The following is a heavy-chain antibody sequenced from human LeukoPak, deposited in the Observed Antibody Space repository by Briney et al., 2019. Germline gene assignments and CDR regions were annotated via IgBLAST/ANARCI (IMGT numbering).Heavy chain of an antibody. J-gene: IGHJ4*02. Sequence: PPETLSLTCTVSGGSISSYYWSWIRQPPGKGPEWIGYIYYSGSTNYNPSLKSRVTISVDTSKNQFSLKLSSVTAADTAVYYCARDFNGWLDWGQGTLVTVSS. CDR3: ARDFNGWLD. D-gene: IGHD6-19*01. V-gene: IGHV4-59*01. CDR1: GGSISSYY. CDR2: IYYSGST.